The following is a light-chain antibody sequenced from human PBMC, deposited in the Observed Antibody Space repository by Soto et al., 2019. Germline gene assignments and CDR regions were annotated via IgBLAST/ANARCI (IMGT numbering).Light chain of an antibody. CDR3: SSFTNTSTHV. V-gene: IGLV2-14*01. Sequence: LTQPASLSGSPGQSITISCTGTSSDIGAYDYVSWFQQHPGKAPKLMISEVNNRPSGVSNRFSGSKSGNTAYLTISGLQVEDEAAYFCSSFTNTSTHVFGTGTTVTVL. CDR1: SSDIGAYDY. CDR2: EVN. J-gene: IGLJ1*01.